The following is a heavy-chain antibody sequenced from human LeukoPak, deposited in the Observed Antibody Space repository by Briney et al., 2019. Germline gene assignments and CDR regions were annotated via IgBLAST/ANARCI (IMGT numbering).Heavy chain of an antibody. D-gene: IGHD3-22*01. J-gene: IGHJ4*02. CDR2: IIPIFGIA. Sequence: SVKVSCKASGYTFTSYYMHWVRQAPGQGLEWMGGIIPIFGIANYAQKFQGRVTITADESTSTAYMELSSLRSEDTAVYYCARERIPYYYDSSGYYYFDYWGQGTLVTVSS. CDR3: ARERIPYYYDSSGYYYFDY. V-gene: IGHV1-69*13. CDR1: GYTFTSYY.